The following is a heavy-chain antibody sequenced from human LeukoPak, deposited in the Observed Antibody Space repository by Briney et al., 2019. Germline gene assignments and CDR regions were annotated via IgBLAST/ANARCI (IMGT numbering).Heavy chain of an antibody. Sequence: GGSLRLSCAASGFTFSNYGMHWVRQAPGKGLEWVAFVYYDGRNKFYAASVKGRFTISRDNSRNSLYIQMNSLGTEDSAVYYCVKDQGQVYGYFDSWGQGTLVTVSS. J-gene: IGHJ4*02. CDR2: VYYDGRNK. D-gene: IGHD6-6*01. CDR3: VKDQGQVYGYFDS. V-gene: IGHV3-30*02. CDR1: GFTFSNYG.